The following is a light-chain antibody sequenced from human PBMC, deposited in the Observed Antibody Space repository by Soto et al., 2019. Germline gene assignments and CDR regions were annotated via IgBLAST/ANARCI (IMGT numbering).Light chain of an antibody. J-gene: IGKJ1*01. CDR2: GAS. CDR1: QSVSSNY. CDR3: QQYGSSGRT. Sequence: EIVLTQSPGTLSLSPVERATLSCMTSQSVSSNYLAWYQQKPGQAPRLLIYGASSRATGIPDRFSGSGSGTDFTLTISRLEPEDFAVYYCQQYGSSGRTFGQGTKVDIK. V-gene: IGKV3-20*01.